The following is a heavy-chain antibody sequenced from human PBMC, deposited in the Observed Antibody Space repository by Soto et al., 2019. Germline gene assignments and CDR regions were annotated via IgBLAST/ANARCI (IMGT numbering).Heavy chain of an antibody. CDR3: TKSRDGYSFYYYYGVDV. CDR2: ILYDGSIE. V-gene: IGHV3-30*18. Sequence: PGGSLRLSCAASGFTFSNYGMHWVRQAPGKGLEWVALILYDGSIEYYADSVKGRLTISRDNSKNTLYLQMNSLRAEDTAVYYCTKSRDGYSFYYYYGVDVWGQGTTVTVSS. CDR1: GFTFSNYG. D-gene: IGHD4-4*01. J-gene: IGHJ6*02.